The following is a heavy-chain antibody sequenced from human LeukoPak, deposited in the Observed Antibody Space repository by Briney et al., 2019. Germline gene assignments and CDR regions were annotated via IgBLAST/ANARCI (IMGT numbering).Heavy chain of an antibody. J-gene: IGHJ6*03. CDR3: AREILGQGVGASDYYYYMDV. D-gene: IGHD1-26*01. Sequence: KASETLSLTCTVSGGSISSYYWSWIRQPPGKGLEWIGYIYYSGSTNYNPSLKSRVTISVDTSKNQFSLKLSSVTAADTAVYYCAREILGQGVGASDYYYYMDVWGKGTTVTVSS. CDR2: IYYSGST. CDR1: GGSISSYY. V-gene: IGHV4-59*01.